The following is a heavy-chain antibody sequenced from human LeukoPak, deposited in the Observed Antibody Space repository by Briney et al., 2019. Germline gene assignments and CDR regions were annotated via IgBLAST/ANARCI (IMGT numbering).Heavy chain of an antibody. V-gene: IGHV3-30*04. CDR1: GFTFSTYA. CDR3: ARGQPDAFDI. CDR2: ISYDGSKE. J-gene: IGHJ3*02. D-gene: IGHD1-14*01. Sequence: PGGSLRLSCAASGFTFSTYAMHWARQAPGKGLEWVAVISYDGSKEYYADSVKGRFTISRDNSKNTLNLQMNSLRAEDTAVYYCARGQPDAFDIWGQGTMVTVSS.